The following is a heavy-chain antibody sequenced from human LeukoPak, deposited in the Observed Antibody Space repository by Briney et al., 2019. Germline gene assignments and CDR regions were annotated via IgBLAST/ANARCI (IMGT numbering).Heavy chain of an antibody. V-gene: IGHV3-33*01. CDR3: ARDQYCSSTSCYDRAFGI. D-gene: IGHD2-2*01. Sequence: GRSLRLSCAASGFTFSSYGMHWVRQAPGKGLEWVAVIWYDGSNKYYADSVKGRFTISRDNYKNTLYLQMNSLRAEDTAVYYCARDQYCSSTSCYDRAFGIWGQGTMVTVSS. J-gene: IGHJ3*02. CDR2: IWYDGSNK. CDR1: GFTFSSYG.